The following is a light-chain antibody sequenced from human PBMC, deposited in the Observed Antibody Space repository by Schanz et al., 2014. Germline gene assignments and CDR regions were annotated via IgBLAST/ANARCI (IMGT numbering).Light chain of an antibody. J-gene: IGLJ3*02. V-gene: IGLV1-44*01. CDR1: GSNIGRNS. CDR3: AAWDDTLNGPA. Sequence: QSVLTQAPSASGTPGQRVIISCSGGGSNIGRNSLSWYQQLPGTAPKLLIYSSNQRPSGVPDRFSGSWSGTSASLTISGLRSEDEADYYCAAWDDTLNGPAFGGGTKVTVL. CDR2: SSN.